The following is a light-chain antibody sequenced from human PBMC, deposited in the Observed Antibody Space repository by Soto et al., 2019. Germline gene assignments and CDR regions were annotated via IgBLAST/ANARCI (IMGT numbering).Light chain of an antibody. CDR1: SSDVGGYDY. Sequence: QSALTQPPSASGSPGQSVTISCTGTSSDVGGYDYVSWYQQYPGKVPKLMIYEVNKRPSGVPDRISGSKSGNTASLTVSGLQAEDEADYYCTSYAGGNNVFGTGTKVTV. CDR3: TSYAGGNNV. V-gene: IGLV2-8*01. J-gene: IGLJ1*01. CDR2: EVN.